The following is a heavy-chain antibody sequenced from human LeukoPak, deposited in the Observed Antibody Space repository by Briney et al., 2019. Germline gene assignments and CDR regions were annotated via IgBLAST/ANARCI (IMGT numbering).Heavy chain of an antibody. CDR2: IYYSGST. Sequence: SETLSLTCTVSGGSVSSGSYYWSWIRQPPGKGLEWIGYIYYSGSTNYNPSLKSRVTISVDTSKNQFSLKLSSVTAADTAVYYCARGTRGYSYGPFDYWGQGTLVTVSS. V-gene: IGHV4-61*01. CDR3: ARGTRGYSYGPFDY. J-gene: IGHJ4*02. CDR1: GGSVSSGSYY. D-gene: IGHD5-18*01.